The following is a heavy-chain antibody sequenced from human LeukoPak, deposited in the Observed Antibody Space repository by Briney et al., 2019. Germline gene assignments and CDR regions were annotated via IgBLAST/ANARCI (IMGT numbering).Heavy chain of an antibody. D-gene: IGHD2-15*01. J-gene: IGHJ5*02. V-gene: IGHV2-5*02. CDR3: AHRRLIYGSSWDHTNWFDP. CDR1: GFSLTTTGVG. CDR2: IYWDDDV. Sequence: KSGPTLVKPTQTLTLTCTFSGFSLTTTGVGVGWIRQPPGKALEWLALIYWDDDVRYSPSLKNRLTITKDTSKNQVVLTLTNMDPVDTATYYCAHRRLIYGSSWDHTNWFDPWGQGTLVTVSS.